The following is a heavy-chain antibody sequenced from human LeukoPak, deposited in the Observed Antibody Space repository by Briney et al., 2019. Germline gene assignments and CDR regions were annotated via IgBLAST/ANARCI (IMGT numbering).Heavy chain of an antibody. D-gene: IGHD2-21*02. CDR3: ARGGYCGGDCYEGDAFDI. Sequence: ASVKVSCKASGGTFSSYAISWVRQAPGQGLEWMGRIIPILGIANYAQKFQGRVTIAADKSTSTAYMELSSLRSEDTAVYYCARGGYCGGDCYEGDAFDIWGQGTMVTVSS. CDR2: IIPILGIA. V-gene: IGHV1-69*04. J-gene: IGHJ3*02. CDR1: GGTFSSYA.